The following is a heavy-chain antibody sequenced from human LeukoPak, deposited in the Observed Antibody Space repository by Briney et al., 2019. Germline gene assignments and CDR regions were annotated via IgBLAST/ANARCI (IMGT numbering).Heavy chain of an antibody. CDR2: INPNRGAT. Sequence: ASVKVSCKASGYTFTDHYMHWVRQAPGQGPEWMGWINPNRGATNFAQKFQGRVTMTRDTSISTVYVELSGLRSDDTAVYYCARVAKLGTRFGWYFDLWGRGTLVTVSS. CDR1: GYTFTDHY. J-gene: IGHJ2*01. CDR3: ARVAKLGTRFGWYFDL. V-gene: IGHV1-2*02. D-gene: IGHD3-16*01.